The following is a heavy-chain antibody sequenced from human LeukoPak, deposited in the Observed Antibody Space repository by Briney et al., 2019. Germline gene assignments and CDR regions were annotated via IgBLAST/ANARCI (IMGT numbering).Heavy chain of an antibody. Sequence: ASVKVSCKASGYTFTGYYMHWVRQAPGQGLEWMGWINPNSGGTNYAQKFQGRVTMTRDTSISTAYMELSRLRSDDTAVYYCARDSMVRGGTSDAFDIWGQGTMVTVSS. CDR1: GYTFTGYY. D-gene: IGHD3-10*01. CDR3: ARDSMVRGGTSDAFDI. CDR2: INPNSGGT. V-gene: IGHV1-2*02. J-gene: IGHJ3*02.